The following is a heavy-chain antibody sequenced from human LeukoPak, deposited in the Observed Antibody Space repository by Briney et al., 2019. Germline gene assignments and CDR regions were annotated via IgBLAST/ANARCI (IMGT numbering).Heavy chain of an antibody. V-gene: IGHV3-23*01. D-gene: IGHD6-13*01. Sequence: PGGSLRLSCAASAFTFSNYGMSWVRQVPGKGLEWISTIRNSGGNTYYADSVKGRFTISRDSTKNTLYLQMNSLRAEDTAVYYCAKTIAAAGYFDYWGQGTLVTVSS. J-gene: IGHJ4*02. CDR3: AKTIAAAGYFDY. CDR1: AFTFSNYG. CDR2: IRNSGGNT.